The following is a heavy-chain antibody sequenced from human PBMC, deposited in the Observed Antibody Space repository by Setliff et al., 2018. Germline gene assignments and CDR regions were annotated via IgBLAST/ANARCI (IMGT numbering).Heavy chain of an antibody. CDR2: IYTGGST. J-gene: IGHJ6*02. Sequence: GGSLSPSCAASGFTVSSYYMTWVRQAPGKGLEWVSVIYTGGSTYYADSVKGRFTISSDDSNNTLYLQMKSLRAEDTAVYYCAGCGYGQYYAMNVWGQGTTVTVSS. CDR3: AGCGYGQYYAMNV. CDR1: GFTVSSYY. D-gene: IGHD5-12*01. V-gene: IGHV3-66*01.